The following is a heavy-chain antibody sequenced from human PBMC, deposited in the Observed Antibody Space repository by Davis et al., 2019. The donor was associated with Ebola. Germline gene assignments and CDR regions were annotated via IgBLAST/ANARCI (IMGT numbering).Heavy chain of an antibody. CDR3: ARGIMKYYFEY. CDR2: IKEEGSEQ. V-gene: IGHV3-7*01. CDR1: GFISSSYW. D-gene: IGHD3-16*01. J-gene: IGHJ4*02. Sequence: GGSLRLSCAASGFISSSYWMSWVRQAPGKGLEWVANIKEEGSEQYYVDSVKGRFTISRDNAKNSLYLQMNSLRVEDTAVHYCARGIMKYYFEYWGQGSLVTVSP.